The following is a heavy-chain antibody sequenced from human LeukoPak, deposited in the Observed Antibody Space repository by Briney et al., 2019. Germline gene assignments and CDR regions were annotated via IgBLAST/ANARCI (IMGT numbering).Heavy chain of an antibody. CDR3: ARMTSDPSGSYDY. CDR2: INPNSGGT. Sequence: ASVKVSCKASGYSFTGYYMHWVRQAPGQGLEWMGWINPNSGGTNSAQKFQGRVTMTRDTSISTASMELTRLSSDDTAVYCCARMTSDPSGSYDYWGQGTLVTVSS. V-gene: IGHV1-2*02. J-gene: IGHJ4*02. D-gene: IGHD1-26*01. CDR1: GYSFTGYY.